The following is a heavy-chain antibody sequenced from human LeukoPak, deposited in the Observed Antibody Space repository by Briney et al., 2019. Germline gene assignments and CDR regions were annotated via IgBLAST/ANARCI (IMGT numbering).Heavy chain of an antibody. V-gene: IGHV3-9*01. Sequence: GGSLRLSCAASGFTFDDYAMHWVRQAPGKGLEWVSGISWNSGSIGYADSVKGRFTISRDNAKNSLYLQMNSLRAEDTALYYCAKEVKRDTLDYWGQGTLVTVSS. CDR2: ISWNSGSI. D-gene: IGHD5-18*01. CDR3: AKEVKRDTLDY. J-gene: IGHJ4*02. CDR1: GFTFDDYA.